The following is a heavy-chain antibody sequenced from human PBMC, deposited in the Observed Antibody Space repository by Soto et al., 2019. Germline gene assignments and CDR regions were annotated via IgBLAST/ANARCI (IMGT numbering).Heavy chain of an antibody. CDR2: IYYSGST. J-gene: IGHJ3*02. V-gene: IGHV4-59*01. CDR1: GGSISSYY. Sequence: SETLSLTCTVSGGSISSYYWSWIRQPPGKGLEWIGYIYYSGSTNYNPSLKSRVTISVDTSKNQFSLKLSSVTAADTAVYYCAGDNWNDAIGAFDIWGQGTMVTVSS. CDR3: AGDNWNDAIGAFDI. D-gene: IGHD1-20*01.